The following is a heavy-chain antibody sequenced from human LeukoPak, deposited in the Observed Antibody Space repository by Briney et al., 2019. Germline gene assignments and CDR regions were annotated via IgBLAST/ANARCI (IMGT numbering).Heavy chain of an antibody. V-gene: IGHV4-4*07. Sequence: SETLSLTCTVSGGSISSYYWSWIRQPAGKGLEWLGRIHTSGSTNYNPSLKVRVTMSVDTSKKQFSLKLTSVTAADTAVYYCARGVAARPGRYYFDYWGQGTLVTVSS. J-gene: IGHJ4*02. CDR3: ARGVAARPGRYYFDY. CDR1: GGSISSYY. D-gene: IGHD6-6*01. CDR2: IHTSGST.